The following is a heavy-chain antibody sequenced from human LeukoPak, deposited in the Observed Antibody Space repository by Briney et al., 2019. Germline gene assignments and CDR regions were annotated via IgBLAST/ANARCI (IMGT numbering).Heavy chain of an antibody. CDR2: IYSSGNT. CDR1: GGFISSYY. Sequence: SESLSLTCTVSGGFISSYYWNWIRQTPGKGLEWIGSIYSSGNTNYNPSLKSRVTISVDPSKNQFSLMLTSVTAADTAVYYCARGVVITGLDYWGQGTLVTVAS. D-gene: IGHD3-3*01. CDR3: ARGVVITGLDY. J-gene: IGHJ4*02. V-gene: IGHV4-59*01.